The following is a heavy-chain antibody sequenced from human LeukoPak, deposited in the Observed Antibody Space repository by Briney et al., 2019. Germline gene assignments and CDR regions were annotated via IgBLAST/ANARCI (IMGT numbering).Heavy chain of an antibody. J-gene: IGHJ1*01. Sequence: GGSLRLSCAASGFGFDDYAMHWVRQAPGKGLEWVSIISGDGISTAYAESVQGRFTVSRDNRKNVLYLQMNSLTTEDIAFYYCAKDIGALIVSSECLHHWGQGTLVTVSS. D-gene: IGHD3-10*01. CDR1: GFGFDDYA. CDR3: AKDIGALIVSSECLHH. V-gene: IGHV3-43*02. CDR2: ISGDGIST.